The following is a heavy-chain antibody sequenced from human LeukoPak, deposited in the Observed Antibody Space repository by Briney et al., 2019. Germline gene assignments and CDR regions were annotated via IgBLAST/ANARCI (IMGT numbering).Heavy chain of an antibody. D-gene: IGHD4-11*01. CDR1: GFTYNHYG. V-gene: IGHV3-33*03. J-gene: IGHJ4*02. CDR2: IWSDGTEK. CDR3: AKDAQRGFDYSNSLEY. Sequence: GGSLRLSCAASGFTYNHYGMHWVRQAPGKGLEWVAVIWSDGTEKYYADAVKGRFTVSRDDSRNTLYLQMNSLRGEDTAVYYCAKDAQRGFDYSNSLEYWGQGTLVRVS.